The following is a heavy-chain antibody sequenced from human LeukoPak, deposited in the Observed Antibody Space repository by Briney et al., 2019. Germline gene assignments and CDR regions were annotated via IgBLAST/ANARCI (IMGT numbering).Heavy chain of an antibody. CDR3: TRHTIAAAGTAGDY. CDR2: IRSKVNSYAT. J-gene: IGHJ4*02. D-gene: IGHD6-13*01. CDR1: GFTFSGSA. V-gene: IGHV3-73*01. Sequence: GGSLRLSCAASGFTFSGSAIHWVRQSSGKGLEWVGRIRSKVNSYATAYAASVRGRFNISRDDSKNTAYLQMNSLKSEDTAVYYCTRHTIAAAGTAGDYWGQGTLVTVSS.